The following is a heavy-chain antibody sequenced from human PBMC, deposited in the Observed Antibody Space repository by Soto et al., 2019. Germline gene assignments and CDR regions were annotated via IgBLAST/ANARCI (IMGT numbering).Heavy chain of an antibody. J-gene: IGHJ5*02. CDR1: GGSITRGGYY. CDR3: ARDPAP. Sequence: SETLSLTCTVSGGSITRGGYYWSWIRQHPGKGLEWIGYIYNSGTTYYNPSLKRRVTIQVPTSKNQLSMKLNSPTDADTDVYYCARDPAPWGDGTRVTV. V-gene: IGHV4-31*03. CDR2: IYNSGTT.